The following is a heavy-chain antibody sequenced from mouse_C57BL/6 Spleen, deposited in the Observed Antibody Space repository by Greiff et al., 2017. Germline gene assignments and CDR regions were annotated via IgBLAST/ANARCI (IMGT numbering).Heavy chain of an antibody. CDR2: IYPGDGDT. V-gene: IGHV1-82*01. CDR1: GYAFSSSW. J-gene: IGHJ2*01. D-gene: IGHD4-1*01. Sequence: VHLVESGPELVKPGASVKISCKASGYAFSSSWMNWVKQRPGKGLEWIGRIYPGDGDTHYNGKFKGKATLTADKSSSTAYMHRSSLTYEDAAVYFSARNWDLSVFDYWGQGTTLTVSS. CDR3: ARNWDLSVFDY.